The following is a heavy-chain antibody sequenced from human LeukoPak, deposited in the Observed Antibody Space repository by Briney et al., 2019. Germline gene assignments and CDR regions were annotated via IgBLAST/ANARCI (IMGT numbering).Heavy chain of an antibody. J-gene: IGHJ5*02. Sequence: SETLSLTCTVSGGSISSYYWSWIRRPAGKGLEWIGRSYTSGSTNYNPSLKSRVTMSVDTSKNQFSLKLSSVTAADTAVYYCARGVAALRNNWFDPWGQGTLVTVSS. CDR1: GGSISSYY. V-gene: IGHV4-4*07. CDR2: SYTSGST. CDR3: ARGVAALRNNWFDP. D-gene: IGHD2-15*01.